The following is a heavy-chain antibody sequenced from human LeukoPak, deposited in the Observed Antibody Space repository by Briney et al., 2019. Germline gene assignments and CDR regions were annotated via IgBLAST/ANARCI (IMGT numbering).Heavy chain of an antibody. Sequence: SETLSLTCTVSGGSISSYYWSWIRQPAGKGLEWIRRIYTSGSTNYNPSLKSRVTMSVDTSKNQFSLKLSSMTAADTAVYYCAREVNSSTWRPLDFWGQGTLVTVSS. V-gene: IGHV4-4*07. CDR2: IYTSGST. CDR3: AREVNSSTWRPLDF. CDR1: GGSISSYY. J-gene: IGHJ4*02. D-gene: IGHD6-13*01.